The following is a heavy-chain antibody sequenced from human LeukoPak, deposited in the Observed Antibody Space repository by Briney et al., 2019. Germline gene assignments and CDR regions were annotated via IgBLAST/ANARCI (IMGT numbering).Heavy chain of an antibody. Sequence: TGGSLRLSCAASGFTFSSYAMSWVRQAPGKGLEWVSAISGSGGSTYYADSVKGRFTISRDNSKNTLYLQMNSLRAEDTAVYYCAKDKLDAWFGELISSWFDPWGQGTLVTASS. CDR1: GFTFSSYA. CDR3: AKDKLDAWFGELISSWFDP. D-gene: IGHD3-10*01. V-gene: IGHV3-23*01. J-gene: IGHJ5*02. CDR2: ISGSGGST.